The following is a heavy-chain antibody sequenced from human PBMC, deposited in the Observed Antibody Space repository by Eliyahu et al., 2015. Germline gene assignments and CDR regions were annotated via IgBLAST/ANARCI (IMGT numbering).Heavy chain of an antibody. CDR3: ARDLSGNWVPDY. Sequence: QVQLVESGGGVVLPGRSLRLSCAASGFTFTSYVMHWVRQAPGKGLEWVATMSYDGINKFYADSVKGRFTISRDNSKNTLYLQMNSLRVEDTAIYYCARDLSGNWVPDYWGQGTLVTVSS. CDR2: MSYDGINK. CDR1: GFTFTSYV. V-gene: IGHV3-30*03. J-gene: IGHJ4*02. D-gene: IGHD1-26*01.